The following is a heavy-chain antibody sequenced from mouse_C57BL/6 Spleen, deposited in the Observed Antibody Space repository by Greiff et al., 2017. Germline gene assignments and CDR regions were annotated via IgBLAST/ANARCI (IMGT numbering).Heavy chain of an antibody. J-gene: IGHJ2*01. V-gene: IGHV1-26*01. CDR1: GYTFTDYY. D-gene: IGHD1-1*01. CDR2: INPNNGGT. Sequence: EVQLQQSGPELVKPGASVKISCKASGYTFTDYYMNWVKQSHGKSLEWIGDINPNNGGTSYNQKFKGKATLTVDKSSSTAYMELRSLTSEDSAVYYGARKRVAPDYWGQGTTLTVSS. CDR3: ARKRVAPDY.